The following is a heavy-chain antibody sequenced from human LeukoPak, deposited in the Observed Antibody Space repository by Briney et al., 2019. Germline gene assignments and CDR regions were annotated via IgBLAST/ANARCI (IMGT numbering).Heavy chain of an antibody. J-gene: IGHJ4*02. Sequence: GESLRLSCAASGFTFSSYSMNWVRQAPGKGLEWVSYISNSGSTEYHADSVKGRFTISRDNAKNSLYLQMNSLRAEDTAVYYCAKSAVAGTGYFDYWGQGTLVTVSS. D-gene: IGHD6-19*01. CDR2: ISNSGSTE. CDR1: GFTFSSYS. CDR3: AKSAVAGTGYFDY. V-gene: IGHV3-48*01.